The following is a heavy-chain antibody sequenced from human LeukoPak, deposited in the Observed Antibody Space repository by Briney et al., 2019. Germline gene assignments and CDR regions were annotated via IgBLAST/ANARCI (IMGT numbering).Heavy chain of an antibody. CDR2: IYPGDSDT. V-gene: IGHV5-51*01. CDR1: GYSFTSYW. J-gene: IGHJ4*02. D-gene: IGHD6-13*01. CDR3: ARYPNPYSSSWSLDY. Sequence: GESLKISCKGSGYSFTSYWIGWVRQMPGKGLEWMAIIYPGDSDTRYSPSFQGQVTISADKSISTAYLQWSSLKASDTAMYYCARYPNPYSSSWSLDYWGQGTLVTVSS.